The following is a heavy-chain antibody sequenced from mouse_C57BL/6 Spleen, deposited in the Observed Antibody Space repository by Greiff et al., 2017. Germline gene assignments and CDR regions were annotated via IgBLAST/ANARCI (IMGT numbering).Heavy chain of an antibody. D-gene: IGHD1-1*01. V-gene: IGHV1-72*01. J-gene: IGHJ1*03. CDR2: IDPNSGGT. CDR1: GYTFTSYW. CDR3: ARYYGSSYGYFDV. Sequence: QVQLQQPGAELVKPGASVKLSCKASGYTFTSYWMHWVKQRPGRGLEWIGRIDPNSGGTKSNETFNSKATLTVAKPSSTAYIQLSSLTSEDAAVYYCARYYGSSYGYFDVWGTGTTVTVSS.